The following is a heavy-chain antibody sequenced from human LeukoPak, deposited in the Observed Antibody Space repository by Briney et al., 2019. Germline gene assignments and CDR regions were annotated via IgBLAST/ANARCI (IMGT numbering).Heavy chain of an antibody. V-gene: IGHV1-69*05. CDR1: GGTFSSFA. J-gene: IGHJ5*02. Sequence: GSSVKVSCKASGGTFSSFAISWVRQAPGQGLEWMGGIIPIFGTANYAQKFQGRVTITTDESTSTAYMELSSLRSEDTAVYYCARVGRGYCSSTSCYLLGNWFDPWGQGTLVTVSS. CDR3: ARVGRGYCSSTSCYLLGNWFDP. CDR2: IIPIFGTA. D-gene: IGHD2-2*01.